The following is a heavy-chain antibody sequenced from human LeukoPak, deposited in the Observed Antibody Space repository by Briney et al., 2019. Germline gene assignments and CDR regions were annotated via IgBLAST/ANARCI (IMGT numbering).Heavy chain of an antibody. CDR2: IYSRGGTI. V-gene: IGHV3-48*02. CDR1: GFIFRRYD. Sequence: GGSLRLSCAASGFIFRRYDMAWVRQAPGKGLEWISYIYSRGGTIHYSDSVKGRFTISRDNDNYSLYLQMNSLGDDDTAVYFCAKVEPTAMDYWGQGALVIVS. J-gene: IGHJ4*02. D-gene: IGHD1-14*01. CDR3: AKVEPTAMDY.